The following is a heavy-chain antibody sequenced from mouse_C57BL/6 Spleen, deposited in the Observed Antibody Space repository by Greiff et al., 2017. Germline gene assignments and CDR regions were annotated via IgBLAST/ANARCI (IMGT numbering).Heavy chain of an antibody. J-gene: IGHJ4*01. D-gene: IGHD3-3*01. Sequence: DVKLQESGPGLVKPSHSLSLTCPVTGYYITSGYYWNWIRKIPGNKLEWMGYISYDGSNNYNPSLKNRTSITRDTSKNQFFLRLLSVTTAATSSYSWAIVWEGCRRVYYSLDYWGQGATLTVSS. CDR2: ISYDGSN. CDR1: GYYITSGYY. V-gene: IGHV3-6*01. CDR3: AIVWEGCRRVYYSLDY.